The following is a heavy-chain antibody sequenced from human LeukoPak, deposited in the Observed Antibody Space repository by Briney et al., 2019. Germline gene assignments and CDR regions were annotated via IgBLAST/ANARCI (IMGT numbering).Heavy chain of an antibody. CDR1: GYTFTNYW. CDR3: ARIEGSTFDY. CDR2: IYPGDSER. V-gene: IGHV5-51*01. Sequence: GEFLKISCKGSGYTFTNYWIGWVRQMPGEGLEWMGIIYPGDSERKYNPSLQGQVTISADKSISTVYLQWSSLKASDTAIYYCARIEGSTFDYWGQGTLVTVSS. J-gene: IGHJ4*02.